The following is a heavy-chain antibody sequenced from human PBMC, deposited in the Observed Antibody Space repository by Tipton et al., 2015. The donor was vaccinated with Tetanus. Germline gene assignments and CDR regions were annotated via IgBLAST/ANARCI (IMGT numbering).Heavy chain of an antibody. V-gene: IGHV4-30-4*01. CDR2: VSDSGST. D-gene: IGHD3-22*01. CDR3: ARATPSGSYFVRYYSMDV. Sequence: TLSLTCTVSGGSISSADYYWSWIHQPPGKGLEWIGYVSDSGSTYSNPSLRSRIIISVDTSKNQFSLILSSVTAADTAVYYCARATPSGSYFVRYYSMDVWGQGTTVVVSS. J-gene: IGHJ6*02. CDR1: GGSISSADYY.